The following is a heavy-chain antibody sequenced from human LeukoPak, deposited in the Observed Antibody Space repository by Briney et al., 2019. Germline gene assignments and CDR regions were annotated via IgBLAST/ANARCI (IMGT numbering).Heavy chain of an antibody. J-gene: IGHJ4*02. CDR1: GFTFSSYW. Sequence: GGSLRLSCAASGFTFSSYWMHWVRQAPGKGLEWVSYISSSGSTIYYADSVKGRFTISRDNAKNSLYLQMNSLRAEDTAVYYCARDLGRTFDYWGQGTLVTVSS. CDR2: ISSSGSTI. V-gene: IGHV3-48*04. CDR3: ARDLGRTFDY.